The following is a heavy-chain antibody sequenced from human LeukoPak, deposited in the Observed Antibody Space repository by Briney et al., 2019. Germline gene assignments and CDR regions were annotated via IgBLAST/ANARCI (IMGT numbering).Heavy chain of an antibody. J-gene: IGHJ4*02. V-gene: IGHV3-53*01. D-gene: IGHD5-12*01. CDR2: IYSGGST. CDR1: GFTFGDYA. CDR3: ARSDSGSRGDY. Sequence: GGSLRLSCTASGFTFGDYAMSWVRQAPGKGLEWVSVIYSGGSTYYADSVKGRFTISRDNSKNTLYLQMNSLRAEDTAVYYCARSDSGSRGDYWGQGTLVTVSS.